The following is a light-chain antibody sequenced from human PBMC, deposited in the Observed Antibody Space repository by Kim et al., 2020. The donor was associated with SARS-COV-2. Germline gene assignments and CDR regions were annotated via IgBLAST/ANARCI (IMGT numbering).Light chain of an antibody. J-gene: IGLJ1*01. Sequence: QSALTQPASVSGSPGQSITISCTGTRSDVGGYNYVSWYQQHPGKAPKLMIYDVSKRPSGVSNRFSGSKSGNTASLTISGLQAEDEAAYYCSSYTSISTWVFGTGTKVTVL. CDR2: DVS. CDR1: RSDVGGYNY. CDR3: SSYTSISTWV. V-gene: IGLV2-14*01.